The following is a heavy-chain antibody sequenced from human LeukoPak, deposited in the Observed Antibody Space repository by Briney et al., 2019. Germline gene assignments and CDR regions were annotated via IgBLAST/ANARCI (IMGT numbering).Heavy chain of an antibody. Sequence: PGGSLRLSCAASGFTFSSYSMNWVRQAPGKGLEWVSSISSSSSYIYYADSVKGRFTISRDNATSSLYLQMNSLRAEDTAVYYCAREADFWSGYFDYWGQGTLVTVSS. CDR3: AREADFWSGYFDY. J-gene: IGHJ4*02. CDR2: ISSSSSYI. V-gene: IGHV3-21*01. D-gene: IGHD3-3*01. CDR1: GFTFSSYS.